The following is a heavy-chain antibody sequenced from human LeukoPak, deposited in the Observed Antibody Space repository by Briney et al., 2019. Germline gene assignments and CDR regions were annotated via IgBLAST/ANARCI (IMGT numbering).Heavy chain of an antibody. J-gene: IGHJ5*02. CDR2: ISSSSSYI. CDR3: AREGYDSSGYYYS. CDR1: GFTFSSYS. Sequence: GGSLRLSCAASGFTFSSYSMNWVRQAPGKGLEWVSSISSSSSYIYYADSVKGRFTISRDNAKNPLYLQMNSLRAEDTAVYYCAREGYDSSGYYYSWGQGTLVTVSS. D-gene: IGHD3-22*01. V-gene: IGHV3-21*01.